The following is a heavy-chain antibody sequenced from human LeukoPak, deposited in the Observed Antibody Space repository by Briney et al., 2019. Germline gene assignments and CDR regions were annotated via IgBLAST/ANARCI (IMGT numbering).Heavy chain of an antibody. V-gene: IGHV3-11*04. CDR2: ISSSGSTI. CDR1: GFTFSDYY. CDR3: ARDRRIEARPRQH. D-gene: IGHD6-6*01. Sequence: GGSLRLSCAASGFTFSDYYMSWIRQAPGKGLEWVSYISSSGSTIYYADSVKGRFTISRDNAKNSLYLQMNSLRAEDTAVYYCARDRRIEARPRQHWGQGTLSPSPQ. J-gene: IGHJ1*01.